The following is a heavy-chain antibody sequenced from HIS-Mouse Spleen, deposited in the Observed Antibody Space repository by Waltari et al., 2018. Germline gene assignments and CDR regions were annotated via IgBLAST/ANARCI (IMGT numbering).Heavy chain of an antibody. CDR1: GGSISSSSYY. CDR2: IYYSGRT. Sequence: QLQLQESGPGLVKPSETLSLTCTVSGGSISSSSYYWGWIRPPPGTGLEWIGSIYYSGRTNNNPALKSRVTISVDTSKNQFSLKLGSVTAADTAVYYCAREIPYSSSWYDWYFDLWGRGTLVTVSS. D-gene: IGHD6-13*01. CDR3: AREIPYSSSWYDWYFDL. J-gene: IGHJ2*01. V-gene: IGHV4-39*07.